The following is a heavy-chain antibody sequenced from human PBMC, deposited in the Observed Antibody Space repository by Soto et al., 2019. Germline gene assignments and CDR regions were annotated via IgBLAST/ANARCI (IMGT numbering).Heavy chain of an antibody. CDR2: ISGSGGVT. CDR3: AKNRQFRSYYESAGHYDN. D-gene: IGHD3-10*01. CDR1: GFTFKNYD. Sequence: GGSLRLSCEASGFTFKNYDMRWIRQAPGQGLEWVSGISGSGGVTYYADSVKGRFTISRDNSKNTLYLQMNSLRAEDTAIYYCAKNRQFRSYYESAGHYDNWGQGTLVTVSS. J-gene: IGHJ4*02. V-gene: IGHV3-23*01.